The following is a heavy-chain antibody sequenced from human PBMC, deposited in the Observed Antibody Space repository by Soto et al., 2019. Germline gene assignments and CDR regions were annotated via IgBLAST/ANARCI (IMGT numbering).Heavy chain of an antibody. J-gene: IGHJ5*02. CDR3: ARGRRRDYVWGSDRYSWFDP. D-gene: IGHD3-16*02. CDR2: MNPNSGKT. V-gene: IGHV1-8*01. Sequence: QVQLVQSGAEVKKPGASVKVSCKASGYTFTSYDINWVRQATGQGLEWMGWMNPNSGKTDYAQKFQGRVTMTRNTSISTAYMELSSLRSEDTAVYYCARGRRRDYVWGSDRYSWFDPWGQGTLVTVSS. CDR1: GYTFTSYD.